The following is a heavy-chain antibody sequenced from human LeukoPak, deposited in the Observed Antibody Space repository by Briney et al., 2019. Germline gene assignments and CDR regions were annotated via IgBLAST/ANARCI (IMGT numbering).Heavy chain of an antibody. CDR1: GGTFSSYA. V-gene: IGHV1-2*02. CDR3: ARVFPRYYYDSSGYYF. CDR2: INPNSGGT. D-gene: IGHD3-22*01. J-gene: IGHJ4*02. Sequence: GASVKVSCKASGGTFSSYAISWVRQAPGQGLEWMGWINPNSGGTNYAQKFQGRVTMTRDTSISTAYMELSRLRSDDTAVYYCARVFPRYYYDSSGYYFWGQGTLVTVSS.